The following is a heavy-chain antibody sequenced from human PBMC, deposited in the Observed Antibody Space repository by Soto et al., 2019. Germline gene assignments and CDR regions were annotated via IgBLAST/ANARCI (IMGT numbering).Heavy chain of an antibody. J-gene: IGHJ4*02. V-gene: IGHV1-69*06. D-gene: IGHD3-22*01. CDR2: IIPIFGTA. CDR3: AAYYYDSSGYHDY. Sequence: SVKVSCKASGGTFSSYAISWGRQAPGQGLEWMGGIIPIFGTANYAQKFQGRVTITADKSTSTAYMELSSLRSEDTAVYYCAAYYYDSSGYHDYWGQGTLVTVSS. CDR1: GGTFSSYA.